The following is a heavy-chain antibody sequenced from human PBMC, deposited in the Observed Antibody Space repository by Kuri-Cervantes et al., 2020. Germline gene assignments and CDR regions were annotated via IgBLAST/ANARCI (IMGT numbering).Heavy chain of an antibody. CDR1: GFTFRSFG. V-gene: IGHV3-48*01. CDR2: ISSSSSTI. D-gene: IGHD5-18*01. Sequence: GGSLRLSCAASGFTFRSFGMNWVRQAPGKGLEWVSYISSSSSTIYYADSVKGRFTISRDNAKNSLYLQMNSLRAEDTAVYYCASLGGYSYAGAAEPEYYYYYYYMDVWGKGTTVTVSS. CDR3: ASLGGYSYAGAAEPEYYYYYYYMDV. J-gene: IGHJ6*03.